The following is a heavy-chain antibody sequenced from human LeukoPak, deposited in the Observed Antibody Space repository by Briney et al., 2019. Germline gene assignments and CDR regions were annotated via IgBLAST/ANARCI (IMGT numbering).Heavy chain of an antibody. CDR3: ARDQLGSGWSIDY. D-gene: IGHD6-19*01. V-gene: IGHV3-33*01. CDR2: IWYDGSNK. J-gene: IGHJ4*02. Sequence: GGPLRLSCAASGFTFSSYGMHWVRQAPGKGLEWVAVIWYDGSNKYYAGSVKGRFTISRDNSKNTLYLQMNSLRAEDTAVYFCARDQLGSGWSIDYWGQGTLVTVSS. CDR1: GFTFSSYG.